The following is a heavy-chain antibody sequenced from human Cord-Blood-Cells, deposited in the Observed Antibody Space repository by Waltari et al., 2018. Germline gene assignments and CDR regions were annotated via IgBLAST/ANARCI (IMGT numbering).Heavy chain of an antibody. D-gene: IGHD3-22*01. CDR1: GFTFSSYG. V-gene: IGHV3-30*18. CDR3: AKDRLYYYDSSGYFDY. J-gene: IGHJ4*02. Sequence: QVQLVESGGGVVQPGRSLRLSCAASGFTFSSYGMHWVRQATGNGLEWVAVISYDGSKKYYADSGKGRFNISRDKFKKKLYLQMNRLRAEDTALYYCAKDRLYYYDSSGYFDYLGQGTLVTVSS. CDR2: ISYDGSKK.